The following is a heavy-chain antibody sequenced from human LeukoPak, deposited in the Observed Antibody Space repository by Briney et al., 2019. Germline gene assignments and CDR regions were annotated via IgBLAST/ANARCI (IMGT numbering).Heavy chain of an antibody. D-gene: IGHD3-22*01. Sequence: GGSLRLSCAASGLTVRNSYLSWVRQAPGKGLEWVSGVYSDGSIYYADSVKGRFTISRDNSENTLFLQMNSLRAEDTAVYYCTRDPIPYDSSGLYDYWGPGTLVTVSS. CDR3: TRDPIPYDSSGLYDY. CDR2: VYSDGSI. V-gene: IGHV3-53*01. J-gene: IGHJ4*02. CDR1: GLTVRNSY.